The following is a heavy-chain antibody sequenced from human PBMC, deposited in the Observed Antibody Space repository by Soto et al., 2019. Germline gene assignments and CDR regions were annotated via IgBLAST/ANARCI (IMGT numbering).Heavy chain of an antibody. D-gene: IGHD1-26*01. CDR2: ISGSGGST. CDR3: AKDMKVAGATTWFDP. CDR1: GFTFSSYA. J-gene: IGHJ5*02. Sequence: PGGSLRLSCAASGFTFSSYAMSWVRQAPGKGLEWVSAISGSGGSTYYADSVKGRFTISRDNSKNTLYLQMNSLRAEDTALYYCAKDMKVAGATTWFDPWGQGTLVTVSS. V-gene: IGHV3-23*01.